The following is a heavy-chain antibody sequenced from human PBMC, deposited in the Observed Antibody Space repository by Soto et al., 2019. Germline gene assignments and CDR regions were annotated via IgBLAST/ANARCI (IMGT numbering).Heavy chain of an antibody. CDR1: GFTFTRYS. J-gene: IGHJ4*02. V-gene: IGHV3-21*06. CDR2: ISSTTNYI. Sequence: PGGSLRLSCAASGFTFTRYSMNWVRQAPGKGLEWVSSISSTTNYIYYGDSMKGRFTISRDKAKNSLYLEMNSLRAEDTAVYYCARDSEDLTSNFDYWGQGTLITVSS. CDR3: ARDSEDLTSNFDY.